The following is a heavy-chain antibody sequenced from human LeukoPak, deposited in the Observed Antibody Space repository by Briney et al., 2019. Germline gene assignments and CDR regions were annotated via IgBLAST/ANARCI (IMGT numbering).Heavy chain of an antibody. CDR1: GGSISSSS. CDR3: ARASLLRFLEWMFDY. V-gene: IGHV3-48*01. J-gene: IGHJ4*02. D-gene: IGHD3-3*01. Sequence: ETLSLTCTVSGGSISSSSYYWGWIRQPPGKGLEWVSGISGRSNNMYYADSVKGRFTISRDNAKDSVYLQMNSLRAEDTAVYYCARASLLRFLEWMFDYWGQGALVTVSS. CDR2: ISGRSNNM.